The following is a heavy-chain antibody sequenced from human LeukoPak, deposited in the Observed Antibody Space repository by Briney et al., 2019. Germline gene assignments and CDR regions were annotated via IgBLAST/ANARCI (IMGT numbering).Heavy chain of an antibody. CDR2: IRYTGST. J-gene: IGHJ3*02. V-gene: IGHV4-59*01. D-gene: IGHD3-22*01. Sequence: SETVSLTCTVSGGSISSYYWSWIRQPPGKGLEWIAYIRYTGSTNYNPSLKSRVTISVDTSQNQFSLRLSSVTAADTAVYYCARDHYDSSGYYGFGEPGAFDIWGQGTMVTVSS. CDR1: GGSISSYY. CDR3: ARDHYDSSGYYGFGEPGAFDI.